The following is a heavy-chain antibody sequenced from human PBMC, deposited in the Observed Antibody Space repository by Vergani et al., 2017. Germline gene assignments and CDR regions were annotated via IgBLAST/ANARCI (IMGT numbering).Heavy chain of an antibody. D-gene: IGHD1-1*01. V-gene: IGHV5-51*01. CDR2: IYPTDSDT. Sequence: EVALVQSGPEMRKPGESLKISCKGSEYSFGNYWIGWVRQMPGKGLEWMGIIYPTDSDTRYSPSFQGQVTISAYKSISTAFLQWDSLKASDTALYYCARHTTYTDSWGQGTLVTVSS. CDR3: ARHTTYTDS. J-gene: IGHJ4*02. CDR1: EYSFGNYW.